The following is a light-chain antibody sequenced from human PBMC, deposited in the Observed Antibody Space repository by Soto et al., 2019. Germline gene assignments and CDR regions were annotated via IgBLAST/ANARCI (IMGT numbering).Light chain of an antibody. Sequence: DIQMTQSPSSLSASVGARVSITCQASQDIRTSLSWFQQKAGGAPKLLIYGASNLETGVPSRFRGSGSGRDFTFTISSLQPEDIATYYCQHYDNLPPFTFGPGTKVDIK. V-gene: IGKV1-33*01. J-gene: IGKJ3*01. CDR2: GAS. CDR3: QHYDNLPPFT. CDR1: QDIRTS.